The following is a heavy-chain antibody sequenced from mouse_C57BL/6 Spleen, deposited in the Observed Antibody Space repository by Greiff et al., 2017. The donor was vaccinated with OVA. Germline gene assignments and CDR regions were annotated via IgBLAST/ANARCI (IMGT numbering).Heavy chain of an antibody. CDR2: IDPSDSET. V-gene: IGHV1-52*01. CDR1: GYTFTSYW. CDR3: ARTPSYYGSSYWYFDV. J-gene: IGHJ1*03. Sequence: QVQLQQPGAELVRPGSSVKLSCKASGYTFTSYWMHWVKQRPIQGLEWIGNIDPSDSETHYNQKFKDKATLTVDKPSSTAYMQLSSLTSEDSAVYYCARTPSYYGSSYWYFDVWGTGTTVTVSS. D-gene: IGHD1-1*01.